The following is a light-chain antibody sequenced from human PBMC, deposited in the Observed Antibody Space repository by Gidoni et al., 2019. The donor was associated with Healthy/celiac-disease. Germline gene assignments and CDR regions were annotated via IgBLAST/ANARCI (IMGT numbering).Light chain of an antibody. V-gene: IGKV3-15*01. CDR2: GAS. Sequence: EIVMTQSPATLSVSPGERATLSCRASPSVSSNLAWYQQKPGQAPRLLIYGASTRATGIPARFSGSGSGTEFTLTISSLQSEDFAVYYCQQYNNWPPKRTFXXXTKVEIK. CDR3: QQYNNWPPKRT. CDR1: PSVSSN. J-gene: IGKJ1*01.